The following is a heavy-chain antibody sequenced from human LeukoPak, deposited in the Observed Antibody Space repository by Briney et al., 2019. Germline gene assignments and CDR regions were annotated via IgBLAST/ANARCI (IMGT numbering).Heavy chain of an antibody. CDR2: ISGSGGST. CDR1: GLTFSSYA. V-gene: IGHV3-23*01. CDR3: AKRPGYYYLIADY. J-gene: IGHJ4*02. D-gene: IGHD3-22*01. Sequence: GGSLRLSCAASGLTFSSYAMSWVRQAPGKGLEWVSAISGSGGSTYYADSEKGRFTISRDNSKNTLYLQMNSLRAEDTAVYYCAKRPGYYYLIADYWGQGTLVTVSS.